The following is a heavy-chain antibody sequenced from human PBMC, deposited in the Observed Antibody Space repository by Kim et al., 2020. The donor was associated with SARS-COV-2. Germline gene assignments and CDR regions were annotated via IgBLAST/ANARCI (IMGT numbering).Heavy chain of an antibody. CDR1: GYSFTSYW. Sequence: GESLKISCKGSGYSFTSYWISWARQMPGKGLEWMGRIDPSDSYTNYSPSFQGHVTISADKSISTAYLQWSSLKASDTAMYYCARHLQAVAGSYYYYGMDVWGQGTTVTVSS. CDR2: IDPSDSYT. CDR3: ARHLQAVAGSYYYYGMDV. V-gene: IGHV5-10-1*01. D-gene: IGHD6-19*01. J-gene: IGHJ6*02.